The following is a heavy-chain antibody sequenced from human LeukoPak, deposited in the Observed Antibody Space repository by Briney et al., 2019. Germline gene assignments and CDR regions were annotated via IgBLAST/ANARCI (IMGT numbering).Heavy chain of an antibody. CDR1: GFTFSSYD. J-gene: IGHJ4*02. D-gene: IGHD1-26*01. CDR3: ARADLSGSYFHPHFLDY. Sequence: GGSLRLSCAVSGFTFSSYDMHWVRQAPGKGLEWVSSISDSSSYIYYADSVRGRFTISRDNAKNSLYLQMNSLRAEDTAMYYCARADLSGSYFHPHFLDYWGQGTLVTVSS. V-gene: IGHV3-21*01. CDR2: ISDSSSYI.